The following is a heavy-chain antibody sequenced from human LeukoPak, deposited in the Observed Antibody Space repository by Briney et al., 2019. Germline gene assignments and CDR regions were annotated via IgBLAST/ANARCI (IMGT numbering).Heavy chain of an antibody. Sequence: ASVKVSCKASGGTFSSYAISWLRQAPGQGLEWMGRIIPIFGTANYAQKFQGRVTITTDESTSTAYMELSSLRSEDTAVYYCARGYSSSWDDAFDIWGQGTMVTVSS. CDR1: GGTFSSYA. V-gene: IGHV1-69*05. CDR2: IIPIFGTA. D-gene: IGHD6-13*01. J-gene: IGHJ3*02. CDR3: ARGYSSSWDDAFDI.